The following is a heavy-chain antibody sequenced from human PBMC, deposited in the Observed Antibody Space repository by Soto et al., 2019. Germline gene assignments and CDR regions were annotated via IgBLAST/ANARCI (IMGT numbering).Heavy chain of an antibody. CDR2: ISAYNNHT. Sequence: QVQLVQSGAELRKPGASVKVSCKTSGYTSSNYDVSWVRQAPGQGLEWMGRISAYNNHTNYALNFQGRVTLTTNTSTSTAYMELSSLRSDDTAVYYCVVCGIDCYESVKAVDMWGQGTLVTVSS. J-gene: IGHJ3*02. D-gene: IGHD2-21*01. V-gene: IGHV1-18*01. CDR3: VVCGIDCYESVKAVDM. CDR1: GYTSSNYD.